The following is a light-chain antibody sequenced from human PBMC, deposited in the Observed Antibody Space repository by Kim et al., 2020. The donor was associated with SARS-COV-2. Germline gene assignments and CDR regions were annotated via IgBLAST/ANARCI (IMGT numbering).Light chain of an antibody. V-gene: IGKV3-15*01. CDR1: QSVRNN. CDR2: GAS. CDR3: QLYDTWDT. J-gene: IGKJ2*01. Sequence: EIVMTQSPATLSVSPGERATLSCRASQSVRNNLAWYQQIPGQAPRLLIYGASTGATGIPARFSGSGSGTEFTLTISSLQSEDFAVYYCQLYDTWDTFGQGTKLEI.